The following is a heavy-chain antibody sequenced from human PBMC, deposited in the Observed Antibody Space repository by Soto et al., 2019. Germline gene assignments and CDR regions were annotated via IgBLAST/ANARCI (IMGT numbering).Heavy chain of an antibody. D-gene: IGHD3-16*02. V-gene: IGHV3-30-3*01. J-gene: IGHJ4*02. Sequence: QVEVVESGGGVVQPGRSLRLTCAVPGFTFRSYAMHWVRQAPGKGLDWVAVISYDGSKTYYAGSVKGRFTISRDNSMNTVYLQMNYLGTEDTALYYCVTGPGRVWRTYRPPEDYWGQGTMVTVSS. CDR1: GFTFRSYA. CDR3: VTGPGRVWRTYRPPEDY. CDR2: ISYDGSKT.